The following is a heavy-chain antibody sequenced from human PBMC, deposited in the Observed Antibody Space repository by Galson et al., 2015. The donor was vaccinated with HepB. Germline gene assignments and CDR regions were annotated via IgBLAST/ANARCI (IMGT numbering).Heavy chain of an antibody. D-gene: IGHD6-19*01. J-gene: IGHJ5*02. CDR2: IDPSNSYS. V-gene: IGHV5-10-1*01. CDR1: GYKFSSYS. Sequence: QSGAEVKKPGESLRISCEASGYKFSSYSITWVRQMPEKGLEWMGRIDPSNSYSNYSPSFQGHVTMSVDKSINTAYFQWSSLKASDTATYYCARQGSGWYSGGNWFAAWGQGTQVTVSS. CDR3: ARQGSGWYSGGNWFAA.